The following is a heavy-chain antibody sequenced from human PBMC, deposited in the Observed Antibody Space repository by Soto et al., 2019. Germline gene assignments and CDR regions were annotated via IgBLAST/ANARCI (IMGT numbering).Heavy chain of an antibody. CDR2: IYYSGST. V-gene: IGHV4-31*03. J-gene: IGHJ5*01. Sequence: QVQLQESGPGLVKPSQTLSLTCSVSGGSISSGGYYWSWIRQHPEKGLEWIGYIYYSGSTNYNPSLKSRVIISVDTSSNRFYLGLRSVTAADTAIYYCARHSDSWQWFDYWGQGTLVTVSS. CDR3: ARHSDSWQWFDY. D-gene: IGHD1-26*01. CDR1: GGSISSGGYY.